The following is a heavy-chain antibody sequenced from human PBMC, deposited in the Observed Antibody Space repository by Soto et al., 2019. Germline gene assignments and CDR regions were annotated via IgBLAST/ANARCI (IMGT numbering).Heavy chain of an antibody. CDR1: GFTFSSYA. CDR2: ISYDGSNK. Sequence: QVQLVESGGGVVQPGRSLRLSCAASGFTFSSYAMHWVRQAPGKGLEWVAVISYDGSNKYYADSVKGRFTISRDNSKNPXYLQMNSLRAEDTAVYYCARFKGCSGGSCYSYFDYWGQGTLVTVSS. D-gene: IGHD2-15*01. CDR3: ARFKGCSGGSCYSYFDY. V-gene: IGHV3-30-3*01. J-gene: IGHJ4*02.